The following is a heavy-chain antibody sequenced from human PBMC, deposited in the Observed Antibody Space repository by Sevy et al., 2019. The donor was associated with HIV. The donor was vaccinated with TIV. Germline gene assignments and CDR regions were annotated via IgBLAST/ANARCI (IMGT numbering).Heavy chain of an antibody. V-gene: IGHV3-30-3*01. J-gene: IGHJ4*02. D-gene: IGHD3-10*01. CDR3: TGGGVYLSGIYRDY. CDR1: GFTFSRYA. Sequence: GGSLRLSCVASGFTFSRYAMHWVRQAPGKGLEWVALISNDGSDKYYADSVNGRFTISRGNSKNTLYLQMSTLRAEDTAVYFCTGGGVYLSGIYRDYWGQGTLVTVSS. CDR2: ISNDGSDK.